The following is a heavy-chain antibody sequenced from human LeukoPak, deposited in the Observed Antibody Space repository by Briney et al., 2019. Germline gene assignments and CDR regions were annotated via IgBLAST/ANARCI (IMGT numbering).Heavy chain of an antibody. CDR3: ASQVAHYYDSSGYLYYFDY. D-gene: IGHD3-22*01. CDR2: IYYSGST. CDR1: GGSISSSSYY. V-gene: IGHV4-39*07. Sequence: SETLSLTCTVSGGSISSSSYYWGWIRQPPGKGLEWIGSIYYSGSTYYNPSLKSRVTISVDTSKNQFSLKLSSVTAADTAVYYCASQVAHYYDSSGYLYYFDYWGQGTLVTVSS. J-gene: IGHJ4*02.